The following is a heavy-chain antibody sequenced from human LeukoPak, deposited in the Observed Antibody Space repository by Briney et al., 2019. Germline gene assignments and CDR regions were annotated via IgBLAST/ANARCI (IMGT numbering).Heavy chain of an antibody. CDR3: ARQTHEKDTAMEFFDY. Sequence: ASVKVGCKACGYTFTGYYMHWVRQAPGQGLEWMGGINPNSGGTNYAQKFQGWVTMTRDTSISTAYMELSRLRSDDTAVYYCARQTHEKDTAMEFFDYWGQGTLVTVSS. CDR2: INPNSGGT. CDR1: GYTFTGYY. D-gene: IGHD5-18*01. J-gene: IGHJ4*02. V-gene: IGHV1-2*04.